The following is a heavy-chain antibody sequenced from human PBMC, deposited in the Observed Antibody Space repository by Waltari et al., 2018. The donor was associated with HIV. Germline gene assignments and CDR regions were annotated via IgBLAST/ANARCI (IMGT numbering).Heavy chain of an antibody. CDR3: AREAHCSGGTCYRPY. Sequence: QVQLQESGPGLVKPSETLSLTCTVSGGSISSHYWSWIRQSPGRGLEWIGYIYNNGDTNYSPSCRSRVTISLDTSKSQFFLKLRSVTAADTAVYYCAREAHCSGGTCYRPYWGQGALVTVSS. V-gene: IGHV4-59*11. CDR2: IYNNGDT. CDR1: GGSISSHY. D-gene: IGHD2-15*01. J-gene: IGHJ4*02.